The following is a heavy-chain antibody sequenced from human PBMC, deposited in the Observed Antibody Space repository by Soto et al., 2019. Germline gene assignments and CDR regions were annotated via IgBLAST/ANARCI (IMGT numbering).Heavy chain of an antibody. D-gene: IGHD5-18*01. Sequence: GGSLILSCAAPGVTFSRYAMNWVRHARWKRLEWVSAISGCGGSTYYADSVKGRFTITRDNDKNTMYLQMNSLRAEDTAVYYCAKDRGSGYSYGPGDYWGQGTMVTLS. V-gene: IGHV3-23*01. J-gene: IGHJ4*02. CDR2: ISGCGGST. CDR3: AKDRGSGYSYGPGDY. CDR1: GVTFSRYA.